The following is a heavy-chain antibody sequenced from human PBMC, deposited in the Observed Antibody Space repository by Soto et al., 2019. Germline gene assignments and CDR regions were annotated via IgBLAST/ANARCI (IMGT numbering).Heavy chain of an antibody. CDR3: AKNQPSWATRAAFDY. CDR1: GFTFSNYA. D-gene: IGHD2-2*01. CDR2: ISGGSGDST. V-gene: IGHV3-23*01. J-gene: IGHJ4*02. Sequence: EAQLLESGGGLVQPGGSLRLSCAASGFTFSNYAMNWVRQAPGKGLEWVSGISGGSGDSTFYADSVKGRFTISRDNSKTTLNLQMNSLRTEDTAVYYCAKNQPSWATRAAFDYWGQGTLVTVCS.